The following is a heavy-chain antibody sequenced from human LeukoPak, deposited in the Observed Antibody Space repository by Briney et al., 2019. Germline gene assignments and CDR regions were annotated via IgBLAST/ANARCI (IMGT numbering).Heavy chain of an antibody. J-gene: IGHJ4*02. CDR1: GFTFSTQG. CDR3: ARDLRKGSYFDC. D-gene: IGHD3-10*01. CDR2: IWYDGSNK. V-gene: IGHV3-33*01. Sequence: GGSLRLSCAASGFTFSTQGMHWVRQAPGKGLEWVALIWYDGSNKYYADSVMGRFTISRDNSKNTLYLQMNSLRVEDTAVYYCARDLRKGSYFDCWGQGTLVTVSS.